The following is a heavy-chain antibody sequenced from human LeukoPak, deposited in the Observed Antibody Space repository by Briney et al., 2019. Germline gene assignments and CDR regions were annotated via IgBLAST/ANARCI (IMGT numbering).Heavy chain of an antibody. CDR1: GFTFSSYA. CDR3: AKSVDSSGYYYFDY. J-gene: IGHJ4*02. CDR2: ISYDGSNK. D-gene: IGHD3-22*01. Sequence: GGSLRLSCAASGFTFSSYAMHWVRQAPGKGLEWVAVISYDGSNKYYADSVKGRFTISRDNSKNTLYLQMNSLRAEDTAVYYCAKSVDSSGYYYFDYWGQGTLVTVSS. V-gene: IGHV3-30*04.